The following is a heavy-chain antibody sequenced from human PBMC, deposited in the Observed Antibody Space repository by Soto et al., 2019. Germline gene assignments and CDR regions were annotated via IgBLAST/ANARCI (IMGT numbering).Heavy chain of an antibody. CDR3: ARDLRGSSSSNYYYYYMDV. D-gene: IGHD6-6*01. CDR2: ISSSSSYI. V-gene: IGHV3-21*01. Sequence: GGSLRLSCAASGFTFSSYSMNWVRQAPGKGLEWVSSISSSSSYIYYADSVKGRFTISRDNAKNSLYLQMNSLRAEDTAVYYCARDLRGSSSSNYYYYYMDVWGKGTTVTVSS. J-gene: IGHJ6*03. CDR1: GFTFSSYS.